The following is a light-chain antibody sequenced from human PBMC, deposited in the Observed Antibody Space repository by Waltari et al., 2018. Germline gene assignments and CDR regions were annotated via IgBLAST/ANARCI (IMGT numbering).Light chain of an antibody. J-gene: IGKJ1*01. CDR2: KAS. V-gene: IGKV1-5*03. CDR1: QNINSW. Sequence: DIQMTQSPSTLSASVGDRVTITCRASQNINSWLAWYQQKPGKAPKLLIYKASSLESGVPSRFSGSGSGTEFTLTISSLQPDDFATYYCQQHSNYWMFGQGTKVEIK. CDR3: QQHSNYWM.